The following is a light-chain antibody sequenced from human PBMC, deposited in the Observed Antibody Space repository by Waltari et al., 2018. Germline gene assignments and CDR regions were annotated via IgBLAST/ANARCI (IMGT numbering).Light chain of an antibody. V-gene: IGLV2-23*02. Sequence: QPALTQPATVSXSXGXSVTISCTGASRDIGRYDIVPWYQQHPANAPKLIICGVSKRPSGVSDRFAGSRAADTASLTSSGLQCEGEAHYDCCXXAGXYKWVXXGGTRLTVL. J-gene: IGLJ3*02. CDR3: CXXAGXYKWV. CDR1: SRDIGRYDI. CDR2: GVS.